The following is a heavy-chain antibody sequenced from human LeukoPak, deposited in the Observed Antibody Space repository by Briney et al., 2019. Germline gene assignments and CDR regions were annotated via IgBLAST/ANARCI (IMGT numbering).Heavy chain of an antibody. J-gene: IGHJ4*02. Sequence: PGGSLRLSCSASGVTFSTYSMNWVRQTPGKGLMWVSSISGSGGSTYYAESVKGRFSISRDNSKKMMYLQMNSPRADDTAVYYCAKGGQNFDFWRFDYWGQGILVTVSS. D-gene: IGHD3-3*01. V-gene: IGHV3-23*01. CDR2: ISGSGGST. CDR3: AKGGQNFDFWRFDY. CDR1: GVTFSTYS.